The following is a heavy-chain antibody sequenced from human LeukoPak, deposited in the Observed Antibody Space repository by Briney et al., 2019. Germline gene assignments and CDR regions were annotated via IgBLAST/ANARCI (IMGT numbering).Heavy chain of an antibody. Sequence: SETLSLTCTVSGGSISSSSYYWGWIRQPPGTGLEWIGSIYYSGSTYYNPSLKSRVTISVDASKNQFSLKLSSVTAADTAVYYCAGAELVGATPNWFDPWGQGTLVTVSS. J-gene: IGHJ5*02. D-gene: IGHD1-26*01. CDR2: IYYSGST. V-gene: IGHV4-39*01. CDR3: AGAELVGATPNWFDP. CDR1: GGSISSSSYY.